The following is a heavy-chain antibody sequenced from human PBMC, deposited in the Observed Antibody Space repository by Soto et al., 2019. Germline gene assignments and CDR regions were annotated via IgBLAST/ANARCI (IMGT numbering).Heavy chain of an antibody. CDR2: IYPGDSDT. D-gene: IGHD3-10*01. CDR3: ASAEDSGSYYNAFGY. Sequence: PGESLKISCKGSGYSFTSYWIGWVCQMPGKGLEWMGIIYPGDSDTRYSPSFQGQVTISADKSISTAYLQWSSLKASDTAMYYCASAEDSGSYYNAFGYWGQGTLVTVSS. V-gene: IGHV5-51*01. CDR1: GYSFTSYW. J-gene: IGHJ4*02.